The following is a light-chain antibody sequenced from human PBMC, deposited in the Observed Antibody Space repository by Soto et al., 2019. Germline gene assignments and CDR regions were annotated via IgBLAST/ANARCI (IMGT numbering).Light chain of an antibody. CDR3: QQYSNSPLT. CDR2: DAS. J-gene: IGKJ4*01. V-gene: IGKV1-5*01. Sequence: DAQMIQTQSTLSASVEGGDIGTRRASQSISSWLAWYQQKPGQAPKFLIYDASNLESGVLSRFSGSGSGTEFTLTISCLQSEDFAVYYCQQYSNSPLTFGGGTKVDIK. CDR1: QSISSW.